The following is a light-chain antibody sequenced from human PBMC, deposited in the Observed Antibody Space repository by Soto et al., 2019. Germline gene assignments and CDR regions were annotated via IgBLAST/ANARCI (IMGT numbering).Light chain of an antibody. Sequence: EIFMAPSPATLSVSPWERAVLFWRASQSVSSNLAWYQQKPGQAPRLVSYDIFTRATGVPTRISGSGSGTDFTLSISSLEPEYFAVYYCQHRISWPWTFGHGTKVDIK. V-gene: IGKV3-11*01. CDR2: DIF. J-gene: IGKJ1*01. CDR1: QSVSSN. CDR3: QHRISWPWT.